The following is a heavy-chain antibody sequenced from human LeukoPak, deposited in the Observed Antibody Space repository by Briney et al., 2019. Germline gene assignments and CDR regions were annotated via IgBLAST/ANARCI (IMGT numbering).Heavy chain of an antibody. Sequence: SETLSLTCTVSGGSVSSGRYYWSWIRQPPGKGLEWIGYIYYNGSTSYNPSLKSRVTISVDTSKNQFSLKLSSVTAADTAVYYCARDGSVAGTRRFNWFDPWGQGTLVTVSS. D-gene: IGHD6-19*01. CDR1: GGSVSSGRYY. V-gene: IGHV4-61*01. CDR2: IYYNGST. J-gene: IGHJ5*02. CDR3: ARDGSVAGTRRFNWFDP.